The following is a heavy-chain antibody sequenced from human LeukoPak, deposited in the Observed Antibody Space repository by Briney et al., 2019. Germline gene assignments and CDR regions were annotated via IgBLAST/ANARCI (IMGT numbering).Heavy chain of an antibody. D-gene: IGHD6-13*01. CDR1: GGSFSGYY. J-gene: IGHJ4*02. V-gene: IGHV4-34*01. CDR3: VRDRSRPNPFFDS. Sequence: SETLSLTCAVYGGSFSGYYWSWIRQPPGKGLEWIGEISHSGSTNYNPSLKSRVTISVDTSKNQFSLKLSSVTAADTAVYYCVRDRSRPNPFFDSWGQGTLVTVSS. CDR2: ISHSGST.